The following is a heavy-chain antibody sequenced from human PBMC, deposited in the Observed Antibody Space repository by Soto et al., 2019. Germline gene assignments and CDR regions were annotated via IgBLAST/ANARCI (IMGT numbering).Heavy chain of an antibody. J-gene: IGHJ1*01. D-gene: IGHD5-12*01. Sequence: QVQLVESGGGVVQPGRSLRLSCAASGFTFSNYGMHWVRQAPGKGLEWGALISYDGSSKDYADSVKGRFTISRDNSKSTLSLQMNSLRVEDTAVYYCARGGYGESHAEYFQHWGQGTLVTVSS. CDR2: ISYDGSSK. CDR1: GFTFSNYG. CDR3: ARGGYGESHAEYFQH. V-gene: IGHV3-30-3*01.